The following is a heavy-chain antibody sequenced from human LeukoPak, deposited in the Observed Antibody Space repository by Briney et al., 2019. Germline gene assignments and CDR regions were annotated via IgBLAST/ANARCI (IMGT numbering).Heavy chain of an antibody. J-gene: IGHJ4*02. CDR1: GDSISSSSYY. D-gene: IGHD6-6*01. V-gene: IGHV4-39*06. Sequence: SETLSLTCTVSGDSISSSSYYWGWIRQPPGKGLEWIGSIYYSGSTYYNPSLKSRVTISVDTSKNQFPLKLSSVTAADTAVYYCAREGSMTARPFVSIDYWGQGTLVTVSS. CDR3: AREGSMTARPFVSIDY. CDR2: IYYSGST.